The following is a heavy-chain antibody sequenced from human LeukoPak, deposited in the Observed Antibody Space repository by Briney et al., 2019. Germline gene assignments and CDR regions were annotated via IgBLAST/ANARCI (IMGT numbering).Heavy chain of an antibody. CDR1: GITISNYG. V-gene: IGHV3-23*01. D-gene: IGHD3/OR15-3a*01. Sequence: GGSLRLSCAISGITISNYGMSWVRQAPGKGLGWVAGISDSGGSTNYADSVKGRFTISRDNPKNTLYLQMNSLRAEDTAVYFCAKRGVVIRVILVGFHKEAYYFESWGQGALVTVSS. CDR2: ISDSGGST. J-gene: IGHJ4*02. CDR3: AKRGVVIRVILVGFHKEAYYFES.